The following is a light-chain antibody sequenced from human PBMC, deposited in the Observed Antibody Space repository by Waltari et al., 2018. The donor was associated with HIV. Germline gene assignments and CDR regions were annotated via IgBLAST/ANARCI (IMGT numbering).Light chain of an antibody. CDR1: RSDVGRHNR. Sequence: QSALTQPPSVSGSPGPSVTISCTGSRSDVGRHNRVPWYQQPPGTAPKLLIYEVTYRPSGVPDRFSGSKSGNTASLTISGLQAEDEADYYCSSYTSSSTYVFGTGTRVTVL. CDR3: SSYTSSSTYV. J-gene: IGLJ1*01. CDR2: EVT. V-gene: IGLV2-18*02.